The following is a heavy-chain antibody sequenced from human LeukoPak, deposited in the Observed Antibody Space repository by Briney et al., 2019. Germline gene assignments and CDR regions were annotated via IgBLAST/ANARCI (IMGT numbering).Heavy chain of an antibody. CDR2: IYYSGST. CDR3: ARGTPLSMLKY. Sequence: SETLSLTCTVSGASISSGDYYWSWIRQPPGKGLEWIGYIYYSGSTYYNPSLKSRVTISVDTSKKQSSLKLSSVTAADTAVYYCARGTPLSMLKYWGQGTLVTVSS. J-gene: IGHJ4*02. V-gene: IGHV4-30-4*08. CDR1: GASISSGDYY. D-gene: IGHD2-8*01.